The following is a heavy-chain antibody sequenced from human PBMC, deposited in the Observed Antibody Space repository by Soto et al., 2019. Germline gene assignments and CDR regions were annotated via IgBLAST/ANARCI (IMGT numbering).Heavy chain of an antibody. CDR2: ISANGVSP. V-gene: IGHV3-64*02. J-gene: IGHJ4*02. CDR1: TFTFSDYA. Sequence: GGSLRLSCAASTFTFSDYAMFWVRQAPRKGLEYVSAISANGVSPYYADSVKGRFTISRDNSKNTLYLQMDSLTVEDMAVYYCARGRVEATTVWATYFDYWGQGTLVTVSS. CDR3: ARGRVEATTVWATYFDY. D-gene: IGHD2-15*01.